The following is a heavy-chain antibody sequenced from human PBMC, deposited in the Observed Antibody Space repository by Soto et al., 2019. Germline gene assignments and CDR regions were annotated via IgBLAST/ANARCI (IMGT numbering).Heavy chain of an antibody. V-gene: IGHV3-23*01. CDR2: ISGSGASI. CDR3: AKDVLGSCTGGTCYGSDY. D-gene: IGHD2-15*01. Sequence: EVQLLESGGNLVQPGGSLRLSCAASGFTFSSYVMSWVRQAPGKGLEWVSTISGSGASIYDADSVKGRFTISRDNSNNTVYLQMNSLRAEDTAVYYCAKDVLGSCTGGTCYGSDYWGQGTLVTVSS. CDR1: GFTFSSYV. J-gene: IGHJ4*02.